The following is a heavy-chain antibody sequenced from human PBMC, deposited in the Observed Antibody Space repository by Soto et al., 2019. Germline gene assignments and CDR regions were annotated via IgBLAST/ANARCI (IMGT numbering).Heavy chain of an antibody. CDR1: GGSISSYY. J-gene: IGHJ5*02. D-gene: IGHD3-9*01. CDR3: ARLTPYYDILTGPENWFDP. V-gene: IGHV4-59*01. CDR2: IYYSGST. Sequence: KPSETLSLTCTVSGGSISSYYWSWIRQPPGKGLEWIGYIYYSGSTNYNPSLKSRVTISVDTSKNQFSLKLSSVTAADTAVYYCARLTPYYDILTGPENWFDPWGQGTLVTVSS.